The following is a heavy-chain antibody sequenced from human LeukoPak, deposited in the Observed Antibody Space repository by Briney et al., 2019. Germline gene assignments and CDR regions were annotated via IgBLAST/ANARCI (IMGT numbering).Heavy chain of an antibody. CDR1: GFTFDTYA. J-gene: IGHJ4*02. CDR2: IWYDGSRK. D-gene: IGHD6-13*01. Sequence: PGGSLRLSCAASGFTFDTYAMHWVRQAPGEGLEWMAVIWYDGSRKEYADSVKGRFTVSRDNSKNTLDMQMNSLRAEDTAVYYCARDGSIAAAGGAFDYWGQGTLVTVSS. V-gene: IGHV3-33*01. CDR3: ARDGSIAAAGGAFDY.